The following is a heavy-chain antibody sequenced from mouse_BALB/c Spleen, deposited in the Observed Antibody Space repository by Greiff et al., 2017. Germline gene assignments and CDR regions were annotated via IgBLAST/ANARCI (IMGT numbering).Heavy chain of an antibody. CDR2: ISSGGST. V-gene: IGHV5-6-5*01. CDR3: ARGLMREYAMDY. CDR1: GFTFSSYA. J-gene: IGHJ4*01. Sequence: DVQLVESGGGLVKPGGSLKLSCAASGFTFSSYAMSWVRQTPEKRLEWVASISSGGSTYYPDSVKGRFTISRDNARNILYLQMSSLRSEDTAMYYCARGLMREYAMDYWGQGTSVTVSA.